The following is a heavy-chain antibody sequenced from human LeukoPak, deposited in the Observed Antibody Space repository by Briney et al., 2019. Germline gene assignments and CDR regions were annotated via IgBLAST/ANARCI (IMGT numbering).Heavy chain of an antibody. CDR2: ISASGGST. V-gene: IGHV3-23*01. Sequence: GGSLRLSCAASGFTFSSSAMSWVRQVPGKGLEWVSGISASGGSTSYADSVRGRFTISRDNSKNTLYVQMNSLRDEDTAVYYCARIMLSWREFDCWGQGTLVTVSS. CDR1: GFTFSSSA. CDR3: ARIMLSWREFDC. D-gene: IGHD1-26*01. J-gene: IGHJ4*02.